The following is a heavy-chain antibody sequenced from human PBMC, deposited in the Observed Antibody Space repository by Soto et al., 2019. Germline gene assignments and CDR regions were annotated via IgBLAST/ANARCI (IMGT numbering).Heavy chain of an antibody. CDR2: ISAYNGNT. D-gene: IGHD2-2*01. Sequence: ASVKLSCKSSGYTFTSYGISWVRQAPGQGLEWMGWISAYNGNTNYAQKLQGRVTMTTDTSTDTAYMELSSLRSEDTAVYYCATARADCSSTSCPSWFGPWGQGTLVTVSS. CDR3: ATARADCSSTSCPSWFGP. V-gene: IGHV1-18*01. J-gene: IGHJ5*02. CDR1: GYTFTSYG.